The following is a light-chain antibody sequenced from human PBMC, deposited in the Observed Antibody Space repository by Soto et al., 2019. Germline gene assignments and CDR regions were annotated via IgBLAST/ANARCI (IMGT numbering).Light chain of an antibody. V-gene: IGLV1-51*02. Sequence: QSVLTQPPSVSAAPGQKVTISCSGSSSNIGSHSVSWYQQVPGTAPKLLIYEDNKRPSGIPDRFSGSKSGTSATLGITGLQTGDEADYYCGSWDTSLSAGGVFGTGTKLTVL. J-gene: IGLJ1*01. CDR1: SSNIGSHS. CDR3: GSWDTSLSAGGV. CDR2: EDN.